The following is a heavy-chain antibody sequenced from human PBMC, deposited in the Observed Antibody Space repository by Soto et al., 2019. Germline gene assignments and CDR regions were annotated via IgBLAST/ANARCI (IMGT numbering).Heavy chain of an antibody. Sequence: EVQLVESGGGLVKPGGSLRLSCAASGFTFSNAWMSWVRQAPGKGLEWVGRIKSKTDGGTTDYAAPVKGRFTISRDDSKNTLYLQMNSLKTEDTAVYYCTTGLDMGGSEAFDYWGQGTLVTVSS. V-gene: IGHV3-15*01. D-gene: IGHD2-15*01. CDR1: GFTFSNAW. CDR3: TTGLDMGGSEAFDY. J-gene: IGHJ4*02. CDR2: IKSKTDGGTT.